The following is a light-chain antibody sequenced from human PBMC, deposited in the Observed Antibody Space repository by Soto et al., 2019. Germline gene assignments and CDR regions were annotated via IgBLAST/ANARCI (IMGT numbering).Light chain of an antibody. CDR3: QSYDSSLRQSV. J-gene: IGLJ3*02. V-gene: IGLV1-40*01. CDR1: SSNIGARYD. Sequence: QSVLTQPPSVSGAPGQWVTISCAGSSSNIGARYDVHWYQQFPGKAPKLLIYADTKRPSGVPDRFSASKSGTSASLGIAGLQAEDEADYYCQSYDSSLRQSVFGGGTKVTVL. CDR2: ADT.